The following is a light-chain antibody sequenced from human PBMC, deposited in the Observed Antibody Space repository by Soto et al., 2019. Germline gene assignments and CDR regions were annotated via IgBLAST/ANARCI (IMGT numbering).Light chain of an antibody. CDR1: SSDVGGYNF. J-gene: IGLJ1*01. Sequence: QSALTQPPSASGSPGQSVTISCTGTSSDVGGYNFVSWYQQHPGKPPKLIIYDVANRPSGVSNRFSGSKSGSTDSLIISRLQTEDEADYYCVSYTSSTTHVFGTGTKLTVL. V-gene: IGLV2-14*03. CDR2: DVA. CDR3: VSYTSSTTHV.